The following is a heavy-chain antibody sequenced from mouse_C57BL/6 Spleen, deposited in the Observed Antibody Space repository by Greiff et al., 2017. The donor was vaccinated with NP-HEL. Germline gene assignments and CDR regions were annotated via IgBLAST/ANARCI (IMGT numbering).Heavy chain of an antibody. CDR2: IWSGGST. Sequence: VQRVESGPGLVQPSQSLSITCTVSGFSLTSYGVHWVRQPPGKGLEWLGVIWSGGSTDYNAAFISRLSISKDNSKSQVFFKMNSLQADDTAIYYCATYSNYEDYAMDYWGQGTSVTVSS. V-gene: IGHV2-4*01. CDR1: GFSLTSYG. D-gene: IGHD2-5*01. J-gene: IGHJ4*01. CDR3: ATYSNYEDYAMDY.